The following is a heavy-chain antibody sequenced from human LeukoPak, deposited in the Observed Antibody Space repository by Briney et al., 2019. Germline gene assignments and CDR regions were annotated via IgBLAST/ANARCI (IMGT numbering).Heavy chain of an antibody. J-gene: IGHJ4*02. Sequence: SETLSLTCAVYGGSFSGYYWSWIRQPPGKGLEWIGEINHGGSTNYNPSLKSRVTISVDTSKNQFSLKLSSVTAADTAVYYCARREQDIAAAGTWDYWGQGTLVTVSS. CDR2: INHGGST. CDR3: ARREQDIAAAGTWDY. V-gene: IGHV4-34*01. CDR1: GGSFSGYY. D-gene: IGHD6-13*01.